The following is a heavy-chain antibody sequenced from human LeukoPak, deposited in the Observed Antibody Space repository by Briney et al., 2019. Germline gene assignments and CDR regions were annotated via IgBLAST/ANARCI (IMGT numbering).Heavy chain of an antibody. Sequence: GGSLRLSCAASGFTFSSYGMHWVRQAPGKGLEWVAVIWYDGSNKYYADSVKGRFTISRDNSKNTLYLQMNSLRAEDTAVYYCAKDRSIVGEYYYYYYGMDVWGQGTTVTVSS. V-gene: IGHV3-33*06. CDR2: IWYDGSNK. CDR3: AKDRSIVGEYYYYYYGMDV. D-gene: IGHD1-26*01. J-gene: IGHJ6*02. CDR1: GFTFSSYG.